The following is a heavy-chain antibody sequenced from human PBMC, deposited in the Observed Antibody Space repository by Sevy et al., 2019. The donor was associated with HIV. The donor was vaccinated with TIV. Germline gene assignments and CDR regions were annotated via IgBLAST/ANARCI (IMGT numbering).Heavy chain of an antibody. V-gene: IGHV4-30-4*01. CDR1: GGSISSGDYY. CDR3: ARESIVGATAGSFDY. CDR2: IYYSGST. Sequence: SETLSLTCSVSGGSISSGDYYWSWIRQPPGKGLEWIGCIYYSGSTYYNPSLKSRVTISVHTSNNQFSLKLSPVTAADTAVYYCARESIVGATAGSFDYWGQGTLVTVSS. D-gene: IGHD1-26*01. J-gene: IGHJ4*02.